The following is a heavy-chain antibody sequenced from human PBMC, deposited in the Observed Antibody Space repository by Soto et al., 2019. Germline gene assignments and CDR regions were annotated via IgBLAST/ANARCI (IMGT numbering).Heavy chain of an antibody. Sequence: ASVKVSSKPSGYSYTIYDLNSGRQATGQGLEWMGWMNPNSGNTGHAQKIQGRVNMTRNTSISTAYMELSSLRSEDTAVYYCSRGGERKDLTIVGGVIIWFDPSGQGTLLTVPQ. V-gene: IGHV1-8*01. J-gene: IGHJ5*02. CDR2: MNPNSGNT. CDR1: GYSYTIYD. CDR3: SRGGERKDLTIVGGVIIWFDP. D-gene: IGHD3-10*01.